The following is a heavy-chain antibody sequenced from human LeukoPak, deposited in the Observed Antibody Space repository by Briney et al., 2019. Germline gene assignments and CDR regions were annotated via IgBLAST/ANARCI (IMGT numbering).Heavy chain of an antibody. J-gene: IGHJ4*02. V-gene: IGHV3-7*01. CDR1: GFIFSTYW. D-gene: IGHD2-21*02. Sequence: PGGSLRLSCAASGFIFSTYWMSWVRQAPGKGLEWVANIKQDGSEKYYVDSVKGRFTISRDNAKNSPYLQMNSLRAEDTAVYYCARDGFSSAINYWGQGTLVTVSS. CDR3: ARDGFSSAINY. CDR2: IKQDGSEK.